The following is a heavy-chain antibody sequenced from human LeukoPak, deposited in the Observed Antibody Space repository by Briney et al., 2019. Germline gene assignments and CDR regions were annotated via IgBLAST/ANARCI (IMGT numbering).Heavy chain of an antibody. V-gene: IGHV3-53*01. CDR1: GFTVNSNF. CDR3: VRAWAAGKHYVGY. D-gene: IGHD2-15*01. CDR2: LFAGGGT. J-gene: IGHJ4*02. Sequence: GGSLRLSCAASGFTVNSNFMTWVRQAPGQGLECVAFLFAGGGTFFPDSVKGRFAITTDISKNTVFLQMNSLKNEDTAVYYCVRAWAAGKHYVGYWGQGTLVTVSS.